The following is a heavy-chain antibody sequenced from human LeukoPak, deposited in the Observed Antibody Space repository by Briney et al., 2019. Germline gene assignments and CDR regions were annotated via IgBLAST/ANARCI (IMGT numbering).Heavy chain of an antibody. V-gene: IGHV1-18*04. CDR3: ARDDSSPPFEY. CDR2: ISAYNGNT. CDR1: GYTFTGYY. Sequence: ASVKVSCKPTGYTFTGYYMHWVREAPGQELEWMGWISAYNGNTLYAQKVQGRVTMTTDTSTSTAYMELRSLRSDDTAVYYCARDDSSPPFEYWGQGTPVTVSS. D-gene: IGHD6-6*01. J-gene: IGHJ4*02.